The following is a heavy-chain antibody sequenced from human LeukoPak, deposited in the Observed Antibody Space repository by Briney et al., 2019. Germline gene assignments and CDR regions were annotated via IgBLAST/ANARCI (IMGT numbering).Heavy chain of an antibody. V-gene: IGHV4-34*01. CDR1: GGSFSGYY. Sequence: SETLSLTCAVYGGSFSGYYWSWIRQPPGKGLEWIGEINHSVSTNYNPSLKSRVTISVDTSKNQFSLKLSSVTAADTAVYYCARGGGYDFWSGYGYYGMDVWGQGTTVTVSS. D-gene: IGHD3-3*01. CDR3: ARGGGYDFWSGYGYYGMDV. CDR2: INHSVST. J-gene: IGHJ6*02.